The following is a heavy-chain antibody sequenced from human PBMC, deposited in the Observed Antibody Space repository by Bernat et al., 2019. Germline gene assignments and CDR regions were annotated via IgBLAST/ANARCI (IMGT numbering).Heavy chain of an antibody. V-gene: IGHV3-73*01. CDR3: TSFITIFGDNWFDP. Sequence: EVQLVESGGGLVQPGGSLKLSCAASGFTFSGSAMHWVRQASGKGLEWVGRFRSKANSYATAYAASVKGRFTISRDDSKNTAYLQMNSLKTEDTAVYYCTSFITIFGDNWFDPWGQGTLVTVSS. CDR1: GFTFSGSA. CDR2: FRSKANSYAT. J-gene: IGHJ5*02. D-gene: IGHD3-3*01.